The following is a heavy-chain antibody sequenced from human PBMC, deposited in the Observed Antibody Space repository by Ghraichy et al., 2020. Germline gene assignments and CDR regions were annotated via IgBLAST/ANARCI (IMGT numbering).Heavy chain of an antibody. CDR3: ARHCSGGSCYPFDY. V-gene: IGHV4-30-4*01. J-gene: IGHJ4*02. CDR1: GGSISSGDYY. Sequence: SETLSLTCTVSGGSISSGDYYWSWIRQPPGKGLEWIGYIYYSGSTYYNPSLKSRVTISVDTSKNQFSLKLSSVTAADTAVYYCARHCSGGSCYPFDYWGQGTLVTVSS. CDR2: IYYSGST. D-gene: IGHD2-15*01.